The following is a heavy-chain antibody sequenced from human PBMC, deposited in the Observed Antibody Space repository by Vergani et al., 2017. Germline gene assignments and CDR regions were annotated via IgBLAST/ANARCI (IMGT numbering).Heavy chain of an antibody. CDR2: ISGSGVSA. V-gene: IGHV3-23*01. Sequence: EVQLLESGGGLVQPGGSLRLTCAASEFTFSNYAMNWVRQAPGKGLEWVSGISGSGVSAYYTDSVKGRFTISRDNSKNMLFLQMNSLRAEDTAVYYCAKGNYDILTGYYGDYYYYMDVWGKGTTVTVSS. J-gene: IGHJ6*03. CDR3: AKGNYDILTGYYGDYYYYMDV. CDR1: EFTFSNYA. D-gene: IGHD3-9*01.